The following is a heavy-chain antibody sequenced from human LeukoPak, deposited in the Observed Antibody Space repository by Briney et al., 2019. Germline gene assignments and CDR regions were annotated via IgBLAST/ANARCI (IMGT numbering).Heavy chain of an antibody. Sequence: GGTLRLSCAASGFIFNSYGMSWVRQAPGEGLEWVASISSSSSYIYYADSVKGRFTISRDNAKNSLYLQMNSLRAEDTAVYYCARSDPYDFWSGYPLFDLWGRGTLVTVSS. D-gene: IGHD3-3*01. CDR1: GFIFNSYG. J-gene: IGHJ2*01. CDR2: ISSSSSYI. CDR3: ARSDPYDFWSGYPLFDL. V-gene: IGHV3-21*01.